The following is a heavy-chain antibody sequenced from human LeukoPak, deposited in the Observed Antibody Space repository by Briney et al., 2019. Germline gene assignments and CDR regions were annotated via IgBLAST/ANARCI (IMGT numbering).Heavy chain of an antibody. CDR3: ARSLRGSLASHGAFDI. V-gene: IGHV4-39*07. CDR2: IYYSGST. J-gene: IGHJ3*02. CDR1: GGSISSSSYY. D-gene: IGHD1-26*01. Sequence: PSETLSLTCTVSGGSISSSSYYWGWIRQPPGKGLGWIGSIYYSGSTYYNPSLKSRVTISVDTSKNQFSLKLSSVTAADTAVYYCARSLRGSLASHGAFDIWGQGTMVTVSS.